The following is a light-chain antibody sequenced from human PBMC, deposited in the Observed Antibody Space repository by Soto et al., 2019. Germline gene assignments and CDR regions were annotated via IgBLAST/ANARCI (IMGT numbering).Light chain of an antibody. CDR1: HTISSSY. CDR3: QQYNNWAS. CDR2: DIS. V-gene: IGKV3-15*01. Sequence: EIVLTQSPGTLSLSPGERATLSCRASHTISSSYLAWYQQKPVQAPRLLINDISNRATGVPARFSGSGSETEFALTIRNLQSKDFAVYLCQQYNNWASFGQGTRLEIK. J-gene: IGKJ5*01.